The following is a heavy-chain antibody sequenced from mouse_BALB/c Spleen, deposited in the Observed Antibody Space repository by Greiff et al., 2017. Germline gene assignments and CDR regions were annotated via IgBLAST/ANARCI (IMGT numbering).Heavy chain of an antibody. CDR2: ISSGGST. CDR1: GFTFSSNA. D-gene: IGHD1-1*01. V-gene: IGHV5-6-5*01. Sequence: EVQVVESGGGLVKPGGSLKLSCAASGFTFSSNAMSWVRQTPEKRLEWVASISSGGSTYYPDSVKGRFTISRDNARNILYLQMSSLRSRDTAMYYCARDYCGSGEFDYWGQGTTLTVSS. J-gene: IGHJ2*01. CDR3: ARDYCGSGEFDY.